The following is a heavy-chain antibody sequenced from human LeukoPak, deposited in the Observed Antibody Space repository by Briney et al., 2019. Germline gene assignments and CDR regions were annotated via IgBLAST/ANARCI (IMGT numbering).Heavy chain of an antibody. Sequence: PGGSLRLSCAASGFTVSNNYMSWVRQAPGKGLEWVSVIYSGGSAYYADSVKGRFTISRDNSKNTLYLQMNSLRAEDTAVYYCARGAGSGYFGIFDYWGQGTLVTVSS. V-gene: IGHV3-53*01. CDR3: ARGAGSGYFGIFDY. CDR2: IYSGGSA. CDR1: GFTVSNNY. D-gene: IGHD3-22*01. J-gene: IGHJ4*02.